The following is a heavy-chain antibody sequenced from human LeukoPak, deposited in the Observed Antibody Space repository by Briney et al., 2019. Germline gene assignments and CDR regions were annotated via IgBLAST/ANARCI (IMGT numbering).Heavy chain of an antibody. V-gene: IGHV3-21*01. Sequence: GGSLRLSCAASGFTFSSYSMNWVRQAPGKGLEWVSSISSSRNYIYYADSVKGRFAISRDNAKNSLYLQMNSLRAEDTAVYYCARSRDGYNPDWGQGTLVTVSS. CDR1: GFTFSSYS. J-gene: IGHJ4*02. D-gene: IGHD5-24*01. CDR2: ISSSRNYI. CDR3: ARSRDGYNPD.